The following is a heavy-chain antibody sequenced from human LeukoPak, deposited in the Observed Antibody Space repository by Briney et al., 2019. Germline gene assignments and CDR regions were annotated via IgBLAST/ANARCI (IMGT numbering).Heavy chain of an antibody. D-gene: IGHD4-23*01. Sequence: GGSLRLSCAASGFTFSSYAMHWVRQAPGKGLEWVAVISYDGSNKYYADSVKGRFTISRDNSKNTLYLQMNSLRAEDTAVYYCAREFYGGTEYFQHWSQGTLVTVSS. CDR2: ISYDGSNK. J-gene: IGHJ1*01. CDR3: AREFYGGTEYFQH. V-gene: IGHV3-30-3*01. CDR1: GFTFSSYA.